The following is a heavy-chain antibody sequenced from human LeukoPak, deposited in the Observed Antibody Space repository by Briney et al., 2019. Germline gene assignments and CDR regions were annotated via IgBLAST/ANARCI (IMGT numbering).Heavy chain of an antibody. V-gene: IGHV3-7*01. CDR2: IKEKGTVK. CDR3: AREDSASYMDV. CDR1: GFTFRNYW. J-gene: IGHJ6*03. Sequence: PGGSLRLSCEVSGFTFRNYWMSWVRQAPGKGLEWVANIKEKGTVKYYVDSVNGRFTISRDNAKNSLYLQMSSLRAEDTAVYYCAREDSASYMDVWGKGTTVTVSS. D-gene: IGHD2-21*01.